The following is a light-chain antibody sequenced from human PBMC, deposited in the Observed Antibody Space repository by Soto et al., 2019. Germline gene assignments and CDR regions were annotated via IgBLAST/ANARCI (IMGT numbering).Light chain of an antibody. CDR2: EVS. CDR3: SSYAGSNGYV. V-gene: IGLV2-8*01. Sequence: QSVLTQPPSASGSPGQSVTISCTGTNSDVGGYNYVSWYQQYPGKAPRLIIYEVSERPSGVPDRFSGSKSGNTASLTVSGLQPADEADYYCSSYAGSNGYVFGTGTKLTVL. J-gene: IGLJ1*01. CDR1: NSDVGGYNY.